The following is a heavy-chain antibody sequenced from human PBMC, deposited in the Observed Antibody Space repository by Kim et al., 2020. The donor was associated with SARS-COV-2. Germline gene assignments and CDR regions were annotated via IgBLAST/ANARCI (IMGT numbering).Heavy chain of an antibody. CDR1: GGSVRTIDYL. V-gene: IGHV4-39*01. D-gene: IGHD6-13*01. CDR2: INSLGST. Sequence: SETLSLTCTVSGGSVRTIDYLWGWIRRPPGKGLEWLGNINSLGSTYYSPSLKSRLAISVDTSQRQYSLKLTSLTAADTAVYYCARLKAAGTGHYFDPWG. J-gene: IGHJ5*02. CDR3: ARLKAAGTGHYFDP.